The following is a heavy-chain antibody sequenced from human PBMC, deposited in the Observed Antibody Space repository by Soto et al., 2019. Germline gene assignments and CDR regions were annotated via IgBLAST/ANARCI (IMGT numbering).Heavy chain of an antibody. Sequence: ASVKVSCKASGYTFTGYYMHWVRQAPGQGLEWMGWINPNSGGTNYAQKFQGRVTMTRDTSISTAYMELSRLRSDDTAVYYCARDQGSGNTPSYYYGMDVWGQGTTVTVSS. D-gene: IGHD3-10*01. CDR3: ARDQGSGNTPSYYYGMDV. J-gene: IGHJ6*02. CDR1: GYTFTGYY. CDR2: INPNSGGT. V-gene: IGHV1-2*02.